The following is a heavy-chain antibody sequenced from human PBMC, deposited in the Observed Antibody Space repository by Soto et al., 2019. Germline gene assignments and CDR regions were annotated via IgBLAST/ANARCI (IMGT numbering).Heavy chain of an antibody. CDR3: ARPPRSGWDHDAFDV. D-gene: IGHD3-22*01. J-gene: IGHJ3*01. CDR1: GGTFTTSG. V-gene: IGHV1-69*01. Sequence: QVHLVQSGAEMKKPGSSVRVSCEASGGTFTTSGFGWVRQAPGQGPEWMGGIIPIFGASNYAPKFQGRITVSADESTSASYLDIASRKFDDTAAHYCARPPRSGWDHDAFDVWGQGTLIIVS. CDR2: IIPIFGAS.